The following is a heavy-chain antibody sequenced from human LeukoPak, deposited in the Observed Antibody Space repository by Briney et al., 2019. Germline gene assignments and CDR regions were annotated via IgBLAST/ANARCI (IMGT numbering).Heavy chain of an antibody. CDR3: AREKVVSSTFDY. D-gene: IGHD3-22*01. J-gene: IGHJ4*02. CDR1: GFTFSSYG. V-gene: IGHV3-30*03. Sequence: PGGSLRLSCAASGFTFSSYGMHWVRQAPGKGLEWVAVISYDGSNKYYADSVKGRFTISRDNSKNTLYLQMNSLRAEDTAVYYCAREKVVSSTFDYWGQGTLVTVSS. CDR2: ISYDGSNK.